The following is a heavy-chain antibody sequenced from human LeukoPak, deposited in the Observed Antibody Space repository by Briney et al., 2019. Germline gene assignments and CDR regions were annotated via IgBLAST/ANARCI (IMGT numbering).Heavy chain of an antibody. D-gene: IGHD1-26*01. CDR2: INHSGTT. J-gene: IGHJ6*03. Sequence: SETLSLTCHVYNGSFSGYYWSWIRQPPGKGLEWIGEINHSGTTNYNPSLKSRVTISVDTSKNQFSLKLSSVTAADTAMYYCARHRSVRVGTTPSEYYYYVDVWGKGTTVTVSS. V-gene: IGHV4-34*01. CDR1: NGSFSGYY. CDR3: ARHRSVRVGTTPSEYYYYVDV.